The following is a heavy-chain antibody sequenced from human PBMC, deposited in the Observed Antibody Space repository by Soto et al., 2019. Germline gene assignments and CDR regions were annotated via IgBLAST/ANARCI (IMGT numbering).Heavy chain of an antibody. CDR3: ARGFRSGYFDY. J-gene: IGHJ4*02. CDR2: IYYSGST. V-gene: IGHV4-31*03. Sequence: SLTCTVSGGSISSGGYYWSWIRQHPGKGLEWIGYIYYSGSTYYNPSLKSRVTISVDTSKNQFPLKLSSVTAADTAVYYCARGFRSGYFDYWGQGTLVTVSS. D-gene: IGHD3-22*01. CDR1: GGSISSGGYY.